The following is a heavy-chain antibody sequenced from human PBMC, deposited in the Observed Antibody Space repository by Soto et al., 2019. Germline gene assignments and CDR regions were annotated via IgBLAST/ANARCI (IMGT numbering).Heavy chain of an antibody. CDR1: GFTFSSYA. D-gene: IGHD4-17*01. CDR3: AREVYGGNWFDP. J-gene: IGHJ5*02. Sequence: QVQLVESGGGVVQPGRSLRLSCAASGFTFSSYAMHWVRQAPGKGLEWVAVISYDGSNKYYADSVKGRFTISRDNSKNTLYLQMNSLRAEDTAVYYCAREVYGGNWFDPWGQGTLVTVSS. CDR2: ISYDGSNK. V-gene: IGHV3-30-3*01.